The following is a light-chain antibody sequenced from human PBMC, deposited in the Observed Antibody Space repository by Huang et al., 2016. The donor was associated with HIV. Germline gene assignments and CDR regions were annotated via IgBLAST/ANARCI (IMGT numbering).Light chain of an antibody. V-gene: IGKV3-15*01. CDR2: GAS. J-gene: IGKJ1*01. Sequence: EIVMTQSPATLSVSPGERATLSCRASQSVDINLAWYQQKVGQTPRLLVYGASTSATGIPTGFSGLVSVAEFNLPISSLRSEDFAVYYCQQYIPWPPWTFRQGTRVEI. CDR1: QSVDIN. CDR3: QQYIPWPPWT.